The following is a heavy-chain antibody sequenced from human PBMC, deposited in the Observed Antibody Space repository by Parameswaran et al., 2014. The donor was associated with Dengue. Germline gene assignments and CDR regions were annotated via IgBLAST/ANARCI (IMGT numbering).Heavy chain of an antibody. CDR2: ISAYNGNT. D-gene: IGHD2-2*01. V-gene: IGHV1-18*01. J-gene: IGHJ3*02. Sequence: WVRQAPGQGLEWMGWISAYNGNTNYAQKLQGRVTMTTDTSTSTAYMELRSLRSDDTAVYYCVAGDIVVVPAAMGSGFDIWGQGTMVTVSS. CDR3: VAGDIVVVPAAMGSGFDI.